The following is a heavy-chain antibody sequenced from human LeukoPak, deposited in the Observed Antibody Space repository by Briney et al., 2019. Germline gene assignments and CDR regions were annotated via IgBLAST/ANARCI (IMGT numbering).Heavy chain of an antibody. CDR2: INLNSGGT. CDR1: GYTFTGYY. Sequence: ASVKVSCKASGYTFTGYYMHWVRQAPGQGREWMGWINLNSGGTNYAQKFQGGVTMTRDTSISTAYMELSRLRSDDTAVYYCARGRITMIVVVIRDNWFDPWGQGTLVTVSS. CDR3: ARGRITMIVVVIRDNWFDP. V-gene: IGHV1-2*02. J-gene: IGHJ5*02. D-gene: IGHD3-22*01.